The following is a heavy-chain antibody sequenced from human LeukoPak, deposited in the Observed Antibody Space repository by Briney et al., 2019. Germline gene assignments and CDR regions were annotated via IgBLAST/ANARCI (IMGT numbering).Heavy chain of an antibody. D-gene: IGHD2-2*01. J-gene: IGHJ4*02. CDR1: GFTFSSYA. Sequence: GGSLRLFCAASGFTFSSYARSWVRQAPGKGLEWVSAISGSGGSTYYADSVKGRFTISRDNSKNTLYLQMNSLRAEDTAVYYCAKEGSIVVVPAATDYWGQGTLVTVSS. V-gene: IGHV3-23*01. CDR3: AKEGSIVVVPAATDY. CDR2: ISGSGGST.